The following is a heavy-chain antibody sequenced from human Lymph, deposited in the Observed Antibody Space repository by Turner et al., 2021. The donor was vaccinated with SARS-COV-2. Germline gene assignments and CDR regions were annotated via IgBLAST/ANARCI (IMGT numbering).Heavy chain of an antibody. D-gene: IGHD4-17*01. J-gene: IGHJ4*02. V-gene: IGHV3-21*01. CDR2: ISSSSSYI. Sequence: EVQLVESGGGLVKPGGSLRLSCDASGFTFCTYSMNWVRQAPGKGLEWISSISSSSSYIYYADSVKGRFTISRDDAKNSLYLQMNSLRAEDTAVYFCARDIPTTADYFDYWGQGTLVTVSS. CDR3: ARDIPTTADYFDY. CDR1: GFTFCTYS.